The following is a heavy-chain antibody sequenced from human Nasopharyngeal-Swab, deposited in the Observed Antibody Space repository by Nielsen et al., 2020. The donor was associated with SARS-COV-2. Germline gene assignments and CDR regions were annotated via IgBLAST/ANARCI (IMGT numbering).Heavy chain of an antibody. J-gene: IGHJ3*02. CDR2: ISSSSSYI. Sequence: WIRQPPGKGLEWVSSISSSSSYIYYADSVKGRFTISRDNAKNSLYLQMSSLRAEDTAVYYCARPFRKGAFDIWGQGTMVTVSS. V-gene: IGHV3-21*01. CDR3: ARPFRKGAFDI.